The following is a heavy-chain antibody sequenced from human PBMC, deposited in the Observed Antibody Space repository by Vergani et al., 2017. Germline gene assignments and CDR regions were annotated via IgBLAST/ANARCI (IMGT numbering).Heavy chain of an antibody. CDR1: GGSISSSSYY. Sequence: QLQLQESGPGLVKPSETLSLTCTVSGGSISSSSYYWGWIRQPPGKGLEWIGSIYYSGSTYYNPSLKRRVTISVDTSKNQFSLKLSSVTAADTAVYYCARGEVDITMVPDYWGQGTLVTVSS. CDR3: ARGEVDITMVPDY. CDR2: IYYSGST. J-gene: IGHJ4*02. V-gene: IGHV4-39*07. D-gene: IGHD3-10*01.